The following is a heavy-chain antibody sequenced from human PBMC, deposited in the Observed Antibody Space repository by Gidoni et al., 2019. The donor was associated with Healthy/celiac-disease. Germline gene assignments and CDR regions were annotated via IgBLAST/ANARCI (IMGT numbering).Heavy chain of an antibody. CDR1: GFTFRSYA. D-gene: IGHD1-26*01. J-gene: IGHJ3*02. V-gene: IGHV3-23*04. CDR3: AKDPSRYRAGAFDI. CDR2: ISGSGGST. Sequence: EVRRVACRGGLLQPVGALRLSCTASGFTFRSYAMRWVRQAPGKGLEWVSAISGSGGSTYFADAVKGRFTISRDNSKNTLYLQMNSLRAEDTAVYYCAKDPSRYRAGAFDIWGQGTMVTVSS.